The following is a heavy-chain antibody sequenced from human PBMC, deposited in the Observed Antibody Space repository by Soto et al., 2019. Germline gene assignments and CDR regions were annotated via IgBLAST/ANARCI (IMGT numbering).Heavy chain of an antibody. Sequence: GASVKVSCKASGYTFTSYDIYWVRQAPGQGLEWMGWISANNGNTNYAQKLQGRVTMTTDTSTSTAYMELRSLRSDDTAVYYCARDGGSSWYSNKENNWFDPWGQGTLVTVSS. CDR1: GYTFTSYD. V-gene: IGHV1-18*01. CDR3: ARDGGSSWYSNKENNWFDP. J-gene: IGHJ5*02. D-gene: IGHD6-13*01. CDR2: ISANNGNT.